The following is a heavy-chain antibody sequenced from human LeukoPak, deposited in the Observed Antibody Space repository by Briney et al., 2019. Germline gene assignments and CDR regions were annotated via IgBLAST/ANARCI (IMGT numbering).Heavy chain of an antibody. D-gene: IGHD6-13*01. CDR1: GFTFSSYW. J-gene: IGHJ3*02. CDR3: AKDNRQQLVRFGAFDI. V-gene: IGHV3-7*03. CDR2: IKQDGSQK. Sequence: GGSLRLSCAASGFTFSSYWMRWVRQAPGKGLEWVANIKQDGSQKYYVDSVKGRFTISRDNAKNSLYLQMNSLRAEDTALYYCAKDNRQQLVRFGAFDIWGQGTMVTVSS.